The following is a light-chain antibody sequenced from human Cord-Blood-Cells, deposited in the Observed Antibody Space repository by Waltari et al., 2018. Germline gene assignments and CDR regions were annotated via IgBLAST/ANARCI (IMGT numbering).Light chain of an antibody. V-gene: IGKV4-1*01. CDR3: QQYYSTPYT. CDR1: QSVLYSSNKKKY. CDR2: GAS. Sequence: DIVMTQSPDSLAVSLGERATINCKSSQSVLYSSNKKKYLAWYQQKPGQPLKLLIYGASTRESGVPDRFSGSGSGTDFTLTSSSLQAEDVAVYYCQQYYSTPYTFGQGTKLEIK. J-gene: IGKJ2*01.